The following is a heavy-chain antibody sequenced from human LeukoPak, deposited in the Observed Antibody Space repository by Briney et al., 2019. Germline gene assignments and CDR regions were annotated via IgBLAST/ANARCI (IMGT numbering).Heavy chain of an antibody. Sequence: SETLSLTCTVSGGSISSYYWSWIRQPPGKGLEWIGYIYTSGSTNYNPSLKSRVTISVDTSKNQFSLKLSSVTAADTAVYDCATGVYYDFWSGYYTLDYWGQGTLVTVSS. V-gene: IGHV4-4*09. D-gene: IGHD3-3*01. J-gene: IGHJ4*02. CDR1: GGSISSYY. CDR3: ATGVYYDFWSGYYTLDY. CDR2: IYTSGST.